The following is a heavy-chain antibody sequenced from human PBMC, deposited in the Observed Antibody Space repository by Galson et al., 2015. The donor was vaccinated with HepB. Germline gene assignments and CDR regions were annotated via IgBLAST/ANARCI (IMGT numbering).Heavy chain of an antibody. D-gene: IGHD1/OR15-1a*01. CDR2: IWYDGRNK. CDR3: ARETVADKREHSFNP. J-gene: IGHJ5*02. Sequence: SLRLSCAESGFLFRSYVMHWVRQAPGKGLEWVADIWYDGRNKYYADSVKGRFTVSRDNSRNTLYLPMNSLRAEDMSVYDFARETVADKREHSFNPRGQAALVTVSS. CDR1: GFLFRSYV. V-gene: IGHV3-33*01.